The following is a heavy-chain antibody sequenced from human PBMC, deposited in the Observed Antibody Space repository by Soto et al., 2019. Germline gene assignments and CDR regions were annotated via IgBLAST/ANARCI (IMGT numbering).Heavy chain of an antibody. V-gene: IGHV3-23*01. CDR2: ISGSGGST. J-gene: IGHJ4*02. Sequence: EVQLLESGGGLVQPGESLRLSCAASGFTFSSYAMSWVRQAPEKGLEWVSTISGSGGSTHYADSVKGQFTISRDNSKNMLYLQVNSLRAEDTAVYYCAKSIVAVAGPVDYWGQGTLVTVSS. CDR1: GFTFSSYA. CDR3: AKSIVAVAGPVDY. D-gene: IGHD6-19*01.